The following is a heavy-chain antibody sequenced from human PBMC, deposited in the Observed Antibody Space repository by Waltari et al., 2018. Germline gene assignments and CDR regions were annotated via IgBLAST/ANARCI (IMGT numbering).Heavy chain of an antibody. CDR2: IFVTGNT. CDR3: ARVTVVARVSDVFDV. D-gene: IGHD6-6*01. J-gene: IGHJ3*01. Sequence: EVQVVESGGDLIQPGGSLRLSCAASGFTVSDTYMTWVRQEPGKGLDWVATIFVTGNTHYADSVRGRFTISRDSSRNSVYLQMDNLRAEDTATYYCARVTVVARVSDVFDVWGQGTMITVSS. V-gene: IGHV3-53*01. CDR1: GFTVSDTY.